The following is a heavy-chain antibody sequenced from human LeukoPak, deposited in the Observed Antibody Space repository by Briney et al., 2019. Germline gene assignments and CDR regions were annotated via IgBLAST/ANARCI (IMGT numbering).Heavy chain of an antibody. CDR1: GGTFSSYA. Sequence: SVKVSCKASGGTFSSYAISWVRQAPGQGLEWMGSIIPILGIANYAQKFQGRVTITADKSSSTAYMELSSLRSEDTAVYYCARGGFGGITMVRGARFDYWGQGTLVTVSS. CDR2: IIPILGIA. CDR3: ARGGFGGITMVRGARFDY. D-gene: IGHD3-10*01. V-gene: IGHV1-69*04. J-gene: IGHJ4*02.